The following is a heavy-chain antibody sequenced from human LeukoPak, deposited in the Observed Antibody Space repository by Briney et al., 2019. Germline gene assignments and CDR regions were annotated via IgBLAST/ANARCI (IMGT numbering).Heavy chain of an antibody. D-gene: IGHD3-9*01. CDR3: ARLYYDILTGYYSADY. J-gene: IGHJ4*02. V-gene: IGHV1-18*04. Sequence: ASLKVSCKASGYTFTSYGISWVRQAPGQGLEWMGWISAYTGNTNYAQKLQGRVTMTTDTSTSTAYMELRSLRSDDTAVYYCARLYYDILTGYYSADYWGQGTLVTVSS. CDR1: GYTFTSYG. CDR2: ISAYTGNT.